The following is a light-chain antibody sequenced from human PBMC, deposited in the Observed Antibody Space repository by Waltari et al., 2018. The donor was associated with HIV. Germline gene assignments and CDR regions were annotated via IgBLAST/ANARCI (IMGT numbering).Light chain of an antibody. CDR2: DVR. CDR1: SSDVGGYNY. J-gene: IGLJ1*01. CDR3: CSYAGSNTYL. Sequence: QSALTQPASVSGFPGQTITISFTGSSSDVGGYNYVSWYQQHPGKAPKLLIYDVRKRPSGVSTRFSGSKSGNTASLTISGLQAEDEADYYCCSYAGSNTYLFGTGTEVTVL. V-gene: IGLV2-23*02.